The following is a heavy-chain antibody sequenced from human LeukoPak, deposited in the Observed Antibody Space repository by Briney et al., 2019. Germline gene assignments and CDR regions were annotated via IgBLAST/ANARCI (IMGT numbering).Heavy chain of an antibody. D-gene: IGHD5-12*01. J-gene: IGHJ4*02. Sequence: GASVKVSCKASGGTFSSYAISWVRQAPGQGLEWMGGIIPIFGTANYAQKFQGRVTITTDESTSTAYMELRSLRSEDTAVYYCARGPPGVPLGMATYYFDYWGQGTLVTVSS. V-gene: IGHV1-69*05. CDR2: IIPIFGTA. CDR1: GGTFSSYA. CDR3: ARGPPGVPLGMATYYFDY.